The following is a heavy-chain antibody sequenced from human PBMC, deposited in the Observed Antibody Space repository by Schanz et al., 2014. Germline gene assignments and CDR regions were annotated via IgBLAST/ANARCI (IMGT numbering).Heavy chain of an antibody. J-gene: IGHJ3*01. CDR1: GFSVSTNY. CDR3: ARDEGRDGYNLAFDV. V-gene: IGHV3-53*01. Sequence: EVQLVESGGGLIQPGGSLRLSCAVSGFSVSTNYTSWVRQAPGKGLEWVSSIYINSGSTNYADSVKGRFIISRDSSKNTLFLQMNSLRAEDTAVYFCARDEGRDGYNLAFDVWGQGTLVTVSS. CDR2: IYINSGST. D-gene: IGHD5-12*01.